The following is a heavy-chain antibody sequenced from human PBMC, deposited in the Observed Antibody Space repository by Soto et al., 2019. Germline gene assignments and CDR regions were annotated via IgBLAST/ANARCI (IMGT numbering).Heavy chain of an antibody. CDR2: IVVGSGNT. CDR3: AAIVGMTTVTPYFDY. D-gene: IGHD4-17*01. CDR1: GCTFTSSA. V-gene: IGHV1-58*02. Sequence: SVKVSCKASGCTFTSSAMQWVRQARGQRHEWIGWIVVGSGNTNYAQKFQERVTITRDMSTSTAYMELSSLRSEDTAVYYCAAIVGMTTVTPYFDYWGQGTLVTVSS. J-gene: IGHJ4*02.